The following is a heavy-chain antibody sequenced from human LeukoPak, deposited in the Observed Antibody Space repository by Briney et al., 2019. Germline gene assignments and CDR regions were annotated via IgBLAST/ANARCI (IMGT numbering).Heavy chain of an antibody. CDR2: IYSSGAT. Sequence: SETLSLTCTVSGGSISSSSFYWGWIRQPPGKGLEWIGSIYSSGATYYNPSLKSRVTTSVDTSTNQFSLRLNSVTAADTAVYYCARLIHDGTSNGLYYFDSWGQGTLVTVSS. CDR1: GGSISSSSFY. CDR3: ARLIHDGTSNGLYYFDS. D-gene: IGHD4-23*01. J-gene: IGHJ4*02. V-gene: IGHV4-39*01.